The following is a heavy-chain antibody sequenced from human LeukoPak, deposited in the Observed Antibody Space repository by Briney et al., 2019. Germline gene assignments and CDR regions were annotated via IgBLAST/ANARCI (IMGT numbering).Heavy chain of an antibody. Sequence: GGSLRLSCAASGFTFSSYAMSWVRQAPGKGLEWVSAISGSGGSTYYADSVKGRFTISRDNAKNSLYLQMNSLRAEDTAVYYCARVGSTSCHDYWGQGTLVTVSS. D-gene: IGHD2-2*01. CDR2: ISGSGGST. CDR1: GFTFSSYA. V-gene: IGHV3-23*01. CDR3: ARVGSTSCHDY. J-gene: IGHJ4*02.